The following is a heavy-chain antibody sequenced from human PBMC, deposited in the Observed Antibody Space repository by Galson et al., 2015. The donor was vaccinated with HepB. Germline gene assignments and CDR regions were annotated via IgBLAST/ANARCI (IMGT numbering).Heavy chain of an antibody. CDR2: IWYDGSNK. CDR1: GFTFSSYG. CDR3: ARDFNPWGWEETGTAMAIDY. J-gene: IGHJ4*02. D-gene: IGHD5-18*01. V-gene: IGHV3-33*01. Sequence: SLRLSCAASGFTFSSYGMHWVRQAPGKGLEWVAVIWYDGSNKYYADSVKGRFTISRDNSKNTLYLQMNSLRAEDTAVYYCARDFNPWGWEETGTAMAIDYWGQGTLVTVSS.